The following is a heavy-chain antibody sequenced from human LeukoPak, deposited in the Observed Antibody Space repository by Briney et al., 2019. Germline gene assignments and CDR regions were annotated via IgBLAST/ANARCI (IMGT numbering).Heavy chain of an antibody. J-gene: IGHJ4*02. V-gene: IGHV4-59*01. CDR2: IYYSGST. CDR1: GGSISSYY. Sequence: SETLSLTCTVSGGSISSYYWSWIRQPPGKGLEWIGYIYYSGSTNYNPSLKRRVTISVDTSKNQFSLKLSSVTAADTAVYYCAIGGWYDFYFDYWGQGTLVTVSS. D-gene: IGHD6-19*01. CDR3: AIGGWYDFYFDY.